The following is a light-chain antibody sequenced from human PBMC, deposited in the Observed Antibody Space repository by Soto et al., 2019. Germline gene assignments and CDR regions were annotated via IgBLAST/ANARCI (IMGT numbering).Light chain of an antibody. CDR3: KQSYSTPRT. CDR1: QSISSY. J-gene: IGKJ1*01. CDR2: AAS. Sequence: DIQMTQFPSSLSASVGDRVTITCRASQSISSYLNWYQQKPGKAPKLLIYAASSLQSGVQSRFSGSGSGTDFTLTIRSLQPEDFATYYCKQSYSTPRTFGQGTKVDIK. V-gene: IGKV1-39*01.